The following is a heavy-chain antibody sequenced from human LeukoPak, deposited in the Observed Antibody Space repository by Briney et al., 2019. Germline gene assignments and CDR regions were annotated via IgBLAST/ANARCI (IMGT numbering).Heavy chain of an antibody. Sequence: PGGSLRLSCAASGITLSSYCMNWVRQAPGKGLEWVSYISRSINTIYYADSVKGRFTISRDNAKNSLYLQMNSLRAEDTAVYYCARDKASSGWYYCDSWGQGTLVTVSS. D-gene: IGHD6-19*01. CDR3: ARDKASSGWYYCDS. J-gene: IGHJ4*02. CDR1: GITLSSYC. V-gene: IGHV3-48*01. CDR2: ISRSINTI.